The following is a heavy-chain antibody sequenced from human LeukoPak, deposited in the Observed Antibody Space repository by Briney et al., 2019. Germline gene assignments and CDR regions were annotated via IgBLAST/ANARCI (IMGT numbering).Heavy chain of an antibody. CDR2: ISSSTSTI. D-gene: IGHD2-8*02. V-gene: IGHV3-48*04. Sequence: QPGGSLRLSCAASGFTFSSYSMNWVRQAPGKGLEWVSYISSSTSTIYYADSVKGRFTISRDNAKNSLYLQMNSLRAEDTAVYYCARLYVLRSYWGQGTLVTVSS. J-gene: IGHJ4*02. CDR3: ARLYVLRSY. CDR1: GFTFSSYS.